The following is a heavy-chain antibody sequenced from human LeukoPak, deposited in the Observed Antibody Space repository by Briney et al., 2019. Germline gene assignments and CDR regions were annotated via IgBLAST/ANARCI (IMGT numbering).Heavy chain of an antibody. J-gene: IGHJ4*02. CDR3: AREGTDGFDY. Sequence: PGGSLRLSCAASGFTFSSYEMNSVRQAPGKGLEWVSYISSSGSTIYYADSVKGRFTISRDNAKNSLYLQMNSLRAEDTAVYYCAREGTDGFDYWGQRTLVTVSS. CDR2: ISSSGSTI. V-gene: IGHV3-48*03. D-gene: IGHD1-1*01. CDR1: GFTFSSYE.